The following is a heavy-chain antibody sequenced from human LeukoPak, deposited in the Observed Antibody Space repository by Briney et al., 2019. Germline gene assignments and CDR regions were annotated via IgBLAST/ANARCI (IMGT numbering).Heavy chain of an antibody. CDR2: IYYSGST. V-gene: IGHV4-59*08. D-gene: IGHD4-17*01. Sequence: ASETLSLTCTVSGGSISSYYWSWIRQPPGKGLEWIEYIYYSGSTNYNPSLKSRVTISVDTSKNQFSLKLSSVTAADTAVYYCARHHGKGAFGIWGQGTMVTVSS. CDR3: ARHHGKGAFGI. J-gene: IGHJ3*02. CDR1: GGSISSYY.